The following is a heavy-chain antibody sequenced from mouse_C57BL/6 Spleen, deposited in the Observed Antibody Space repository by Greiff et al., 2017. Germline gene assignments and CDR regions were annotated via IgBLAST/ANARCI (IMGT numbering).Heavy chain of an antibody. V-gene: IGHV1-82*01. Sequence: QVQLQQSGPELVKPGASVKISCKASGYAFSSSWMNWVKQRPGKGLEWIGRIYPGDGDTNYNGKFKGKATLTADKSSSTAYMQLSSLTSEDSAVXFCATSTMVTRFAYGGQGALVTVSA. J-gene: IGHJ3*01. CDR3: ATSTMVTRFAY. CDR1: GYAFSSSW. CDR2: IYPGDGDT. D-gene: IGHD2-2*01.